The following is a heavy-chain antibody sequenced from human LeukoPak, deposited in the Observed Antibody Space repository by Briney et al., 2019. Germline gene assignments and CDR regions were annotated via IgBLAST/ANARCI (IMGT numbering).Heavy chain of an antibody. V-gene: IGHV3-48*01. J-gene: IGHJ4*02. CDR3: AREISGSYYN. CDR1: GFTSSSYS. CDR2: ISSSSSTI. Sequence: GGSLRLSCAASGFTSSSYSMNWVRQAPGKGLEWVSYISSSSSTIYYADSVKGRFTISRDNAKNSLYLQMNSLRAEDTAVYYCAREISGSYYNWGQGTLVTVSS. D-gene: IGHD3-10*01.